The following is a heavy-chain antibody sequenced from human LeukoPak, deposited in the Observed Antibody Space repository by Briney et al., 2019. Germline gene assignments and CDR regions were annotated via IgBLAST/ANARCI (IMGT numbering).Heavy chain of an antibody. Sequence: PGGSLRLSCAASGFTFSNYAMNWVRQAPGKGLEWVSAISGSGGGTYYADSVKGRFTISRDNSKNTLYLQMNSLRAEDTAVYYGAILDIVVVVAATPFDYWGQGTLVTVSS. D-gene: IGHD2-15*01. J-gene: IGHJ4*02. CDR3: AILDIVVVVAATPFDY. CDR2: ISGSGGGT. CDR1: GFTFSNYA. V-gene: IGHV3-23*01.